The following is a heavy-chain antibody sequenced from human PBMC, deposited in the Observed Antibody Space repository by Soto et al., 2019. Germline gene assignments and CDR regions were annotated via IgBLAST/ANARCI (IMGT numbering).Heavy chain of an antibody. J-gene: IGHJ6*03. Sequence: QVQLQESGPGLVKPSETLSLTCTVSGGSISSYYWSWIRQPPGKGLEWIGYIYYSGSTNYNPPLRSRVTISVDTSKNQFSLKLSSVTAADTAVYYCARAPLRFLEWLSHYYYYMDVWGKGTTVTVSS. CDR3: ARAPLRFLEWLSHYYYYMDV. CDR1: GGSISSYY. D-gene: IGHD3-3*01. V-gene: IGHV4-59*01. CDR2: IYYSGST.